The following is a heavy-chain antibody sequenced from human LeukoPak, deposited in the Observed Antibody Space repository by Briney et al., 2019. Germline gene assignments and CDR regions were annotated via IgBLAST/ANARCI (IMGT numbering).Heavy chain of an antibody. CDR2: IYSSGST. D-gene: IGHD1-14*01. CDR1: GDSISSSSYY. Sequence: SETLSLTCTVSGDSISSSSYYWGWIRQPPGKGLEWIGSIYSSGSTYYNPSLKNRVTISVDTSKNQFSLKLSSVTAADTAVYYCARHGARMTEKAAFDIWGQGTMITVSS. J-gene: IGHJ3*02. V-gene: IGHV4-39*01. CDR3: ARHGARMTEKAAFDI.